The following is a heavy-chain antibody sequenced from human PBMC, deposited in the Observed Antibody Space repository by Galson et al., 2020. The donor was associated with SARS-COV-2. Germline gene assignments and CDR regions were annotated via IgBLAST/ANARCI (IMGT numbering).Heavy chain of an antibody. CDR2: IRYDGNNE. Sequence: GESLKISCAASGFSFSSYGMHWVRQAPGMGLEWVTFIRYDGNNEYYTESVKGRFSISIDNSRNTLYLQMNSLRPEDTAVYYCAKSRAAGILNGMDVWGQGTTVTVSS. CDR1: GFSFSSYG. D-gene: IGHD2-15*01. CDR3: AKSRAAGILNGMDV. J-gene: IGHJ6*02. V-gene: IGHV3-30*02.